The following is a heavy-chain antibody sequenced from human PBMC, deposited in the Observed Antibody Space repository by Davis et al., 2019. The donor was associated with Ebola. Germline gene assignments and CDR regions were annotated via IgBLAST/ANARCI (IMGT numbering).Heavy chain of an antibody. Sequence: SSSTIYYADFVKGRFTIPRDNAKNSLYLQMNSLRDEDTAVYYCAIIGPYYYDSSGDYFDYWGQGTLVTVSS. J-gene: IGHJ4*02. CDR2: SSSTI. V-gene: IGHV3-48*02. D-gene: IGHD3-22*01. CDR3: AIIGPYYYDSSGDYFDY.